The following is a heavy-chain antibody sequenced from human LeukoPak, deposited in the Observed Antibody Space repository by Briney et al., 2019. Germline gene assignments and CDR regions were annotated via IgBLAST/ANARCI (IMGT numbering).Heavy chain of an antibody. Sequence: SETLSLTCAVYGGSFSGHYWTWVRQSPGKALEWVGEINHRGSAHYSTSLRSRVPISVDTAKNQFSLRLNSVTAADTAVYYCARGVVAGSLGDYYYYMDAWGKGTTVTVSS. J-gene: IGHJ6*03. CDR1: GGSFSGHY. CDR3: ARGVVAGSLGDYYYYMDA. V-gene: IGHV4-34*01. D-gene: IGHD6-19*01. CDR2: INHRGSA.